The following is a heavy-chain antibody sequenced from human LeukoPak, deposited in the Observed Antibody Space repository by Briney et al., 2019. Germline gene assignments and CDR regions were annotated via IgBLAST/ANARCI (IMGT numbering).Heavy chain of an antibody. CDR1: GGTFSSYA. Sequence: SVKVSCKASGGTFSSYAISWVRQAPGQGLEWMGRIIPIFGTANYAQKFQGRVTITTDESTSTAYMELSSLRSEDTAVYYCARGRYYDSSGVYYYYYYMDVWGKGTTVTVSS. D-gene: IGHD3-22*01. V-gene: IGHV1-69*05. CDR2: IIPIFGTA. CDR3: ARGRYYDSSGVYYYYYYMDV. J-gene: IGHJ6*03.